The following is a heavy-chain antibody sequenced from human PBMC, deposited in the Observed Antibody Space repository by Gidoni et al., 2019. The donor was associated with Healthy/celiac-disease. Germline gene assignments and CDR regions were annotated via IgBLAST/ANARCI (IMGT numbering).Heavy chain of an antibody. CDR2: IYYSGST. J-gene: IGHJ2*01. CDR3: ARPPHDYGGNSMWYFDL. Sequence: QLQLQESGPGLVKPSETLSLTCTVSGGSLGSSSYYWGWIRQPPGKGLEWIGSIYYSGSTYYNPSLKSRVTISVDTSKNQFSLKLSSVTAADTAVYYCARPPHDYGGNSMWYFDLWGRGTLVTVSS. D-gene: IGHD4-17*01. CDR1: GGSLGSSSYY. V-gene: IGHV4-39*01.